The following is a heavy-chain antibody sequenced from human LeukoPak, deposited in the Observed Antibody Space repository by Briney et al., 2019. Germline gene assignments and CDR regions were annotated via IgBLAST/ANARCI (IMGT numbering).Heavy chain of an antibody. Sequence: GGSLRPSCAASGFTFSSYGMHWVRQAPGKGVEWGAVISYDGSNKYYADSVKGQFTTSSDNSKNTLYLQMNSLRAEDTAVYYCAKGLYDILTGYYPLFDYWGQGTLVTVSS. J-gene: IGHJ4*02. CDR1: GFTFSSYG. CDR2: ISYDGSNK. CDR3: AKGLYDILTGYYPLFDY. D-gene: IGHD3-9*01. V-gene: IGHV3-30*18.